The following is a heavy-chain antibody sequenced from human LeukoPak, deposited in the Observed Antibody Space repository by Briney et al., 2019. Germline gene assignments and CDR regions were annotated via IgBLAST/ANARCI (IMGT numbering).Heavy chain of an antibody. J-gene: IGHJ4*02. CDR1: GYTFTGYY. CDR2: IDPNSGGT. D-gene: IGHD3-10*01. CDR3: AREYYYGSGNYYNRIDY. Sequence: GASVKVSCKASGYTFTGYYMHWVRQAPGQGLEWMGWIDPNSGGTNYAQKFQGRVTMTRDTSISTAYMVLNRVRSDDTAVYYCAREYYYGSGNYYNRIDYWGQGTLVTVSS. V-gene: IGHV1-2*02.